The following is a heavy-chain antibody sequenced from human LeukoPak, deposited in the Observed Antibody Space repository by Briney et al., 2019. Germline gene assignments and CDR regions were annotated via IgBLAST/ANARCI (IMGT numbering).Heavy chain of an antibody. Sequence: SVKVSCTASGGTFSSYAISWVRQAPGQGLEWMGGIIPIFGTANYAQKFQGRVTITADESTSTAYMELSSLRSEDTAVYYCARDTSNYGAFDIWGQGTMVTVSS. CDR1: GGTFSSYA. CDR2: IIPIFGTA. V-gene: IGHV1-69*13. D-gene: IGHD4-11*01. J-gene: IGHJ3*02. CDR3: ARDTSNYGAFDI.